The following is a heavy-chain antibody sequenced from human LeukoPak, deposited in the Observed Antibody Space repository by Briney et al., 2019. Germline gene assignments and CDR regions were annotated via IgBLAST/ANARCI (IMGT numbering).Heavy chain of an antibody. V-gene: IGHV3-33*08. D-gene: IGHD3-16*02. CDR1: GFPFSNYG. J-gene: IGHJ5*02. CDR2: IWYDGSKK. CDR3: SRDGDDCIWGSYRNSTWFDP. Sequence: PGGSLSLSCVASGFPFSNYGMHWVRQAPGKGLEWVAVIWYDGSKKDYEDSVKGRFTISRDNSKNTLYLQMNSLRGDSTAVYYCSRDGDDCIWGSYRNSTWFDPWGQGTQVTVSS.